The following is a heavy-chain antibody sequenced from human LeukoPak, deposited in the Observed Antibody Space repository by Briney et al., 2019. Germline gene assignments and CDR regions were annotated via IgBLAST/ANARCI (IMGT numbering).Heavy chain of an antibody. V-gene: IGHV4-34*01. Sequence: SETLSLTCAVYGGSFSGYYWSWIRQPPGKGLEWIGEINHSGSTNYNPSLKSRVTIPVDTSKNQFSLKLSSVTAADTAVYYCARGLGSGSRLIPWGQGTLVTVSS. J-gene: IGHJ5*02. CDR3: ARGLGSGSRLIP. CDR2: INHSGST. CDR1: GGSFSGYY. D-gene: IGHD1-26*01.